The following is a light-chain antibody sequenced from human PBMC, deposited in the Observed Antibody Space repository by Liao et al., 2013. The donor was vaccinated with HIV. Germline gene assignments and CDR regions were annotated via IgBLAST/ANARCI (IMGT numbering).Light chain of an antibody. V-gene: IGLV3-1*01. CDR3: QAWDSSTGV. J-gene: IGLJ1*01. CDR2: QDS. Sequence: SYELTQPPSVSVSPGQTASITCSGDKLGDKYACWYQQKPGQSPVLVIYQDSKRPSGIPERFSGSNSGNTATLTISGTQAMDEADYYCQAWDSSTGVFGRGTKV. CDR1: KLGDKY.